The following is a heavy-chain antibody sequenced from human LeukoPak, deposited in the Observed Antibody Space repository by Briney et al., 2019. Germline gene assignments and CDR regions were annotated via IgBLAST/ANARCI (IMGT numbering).Heavy chain of an antibody. V-gene: IGHV3-21*01. CDR1: GFTFSSYS. CDR3: ARDLSSGWYSRDFDY. Sequence: GGSLRLSCAASGFTFSSYSMNWVRQAPGKGLEWVSSISSSSSYIYYADSVKGRFTISRDNAKNSLYLQMNSLRAEDTAVYYCARDLSSGWYSRDFDYWGQGTLVTVSS. J-gene: IGHJ4*02. D-gene: IGHD6-19*01. CDR2: ISSSSSYI.